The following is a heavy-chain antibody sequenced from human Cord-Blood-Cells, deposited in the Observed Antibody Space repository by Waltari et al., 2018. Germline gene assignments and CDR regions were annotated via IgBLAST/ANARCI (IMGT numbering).Heavy chain of an antibody. J-gene: IGHJ3*02. Sequence: QVQLQQWGAGLLKPSETLSLTCAVYGGSFSGYYWRWIRQPPGKGLEWIGEINHSGSTNYNPSLKSRVTISVDTSKNQFSLKLSSVTAADTAVYYGARGRSPVFDWWAFDIWGQGTMVTVSS. D-gene: IGHD3-9*01. CDR1: GGSFSGYY. CDR3: ARGRSPVFDWWAFDI. V-gene: IGHV4-34*01. CDR2: INHSGST.